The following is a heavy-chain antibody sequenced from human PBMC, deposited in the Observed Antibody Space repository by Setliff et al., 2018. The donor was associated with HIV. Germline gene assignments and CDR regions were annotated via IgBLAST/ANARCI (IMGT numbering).Heavy chain of an antibody. CDR1: GASISSYY. Sequence: SETLSLTCKVSGASISSYYWSWVRQPPGKGLEWIGEAYHRGNTNYNPSLKSRVTMSIDTSKNQFPLKLSSVTAADTAVYYCARDNSYYYGSGSHYWYGMDVWGQGTTVTVSS. CDR3: ARDNSYYYGSGSHYWYGMDV. CDR2: AYHRGNT. D-gene: IGHD3-10*01. J-gene: IGHJ6*01. V-gene: IGHV4-59*04.